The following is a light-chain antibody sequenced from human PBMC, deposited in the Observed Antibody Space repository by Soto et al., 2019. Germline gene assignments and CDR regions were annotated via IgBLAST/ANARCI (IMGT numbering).Light chain of an antibody. CDR1: QALSNY. J-gene: IGKJ4*01. Sequence: DIPLTQSPSVLSASVGDTVTITCRASQALSNYLAWYQQKPGKAPDLLIYSASTLQSGVPSRFSGSGSHTEFSLTIRDLQPEDFATYYCQQLSRYPLTFGGGTKVDIK. CDR2: SAS. V-gene: IGKV1-9*01. CDR3: QQLSRYPLT.